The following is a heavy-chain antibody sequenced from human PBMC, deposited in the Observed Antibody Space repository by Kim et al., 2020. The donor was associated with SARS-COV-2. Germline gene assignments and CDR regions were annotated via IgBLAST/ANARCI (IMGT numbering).Heavy chain of an antibody. D-gene: IGHD1-26*01. CDR3: ARGDSGSYYSTGAFDI. CDR2: IYPGDSDT. J-gene: IGHJ3*02. V-gene: IGHV5-51*01. CDR1: GYSFTSYW. Sequence: GESLKISCKGSGYSFTSYWIGWVRQMPGKGLEWMGIIYPGDSDTRYSPSFQGQVTISADKSISTAYLQWSSLKASDTAMYYCARGDSGSYYSTGAFDIWGQGTMVTVSS.